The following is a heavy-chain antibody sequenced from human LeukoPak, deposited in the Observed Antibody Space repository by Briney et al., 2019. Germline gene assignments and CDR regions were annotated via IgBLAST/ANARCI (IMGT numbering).Heavy chain of an antibody. CDR2: ISSSSSYI. CDR1: GFTFSSYS. D-gene: IGHD3-22*01. CDR3: APNPTFYDSSGYYTLDY. Sequence: GGSLRLSCAASGFTFSSYSMNWGRQAPGKGLEWVSSISSSSSYIYYADSVKGRFTISRDNAKNSLYLQMNSLRAEDTAVYYCAPNPTFYDSSGYYTLDYWGQGTLVTVSS. V-gene: IGHV3-21*01. J-gene: IGHJ4*02.